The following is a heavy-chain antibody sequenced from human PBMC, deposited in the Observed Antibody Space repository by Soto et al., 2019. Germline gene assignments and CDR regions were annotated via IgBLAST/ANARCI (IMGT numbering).Heavy chain of an antibody. Sequence: QVQLQQWGAGPLRPLETLSLTCGVSGGSFSGYYWAWIRQSPGKGLEWIGEINDRGSINYNPSLNSRVSISADPSTNHYSLNRRSVTAADTAVYYCARESHDILTGPPWVWYFDLWGRGTLVTVSS. CDR3: ARESHDILTGPPWVWYFDL. V-gene: IGHV4-34*01. CDR1: GGSFSGYY. D-gene: IGHD3-9*01. CDR2: INDRGSI. J-gene: IGHJ2*01.